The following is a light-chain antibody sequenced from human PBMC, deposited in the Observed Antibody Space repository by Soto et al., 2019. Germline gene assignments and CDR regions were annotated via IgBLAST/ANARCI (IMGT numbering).Light chain of an antibody. CDR2: AAS. J-gene: IGKJ2*01. V-gene: IGKV1-39*01. Sequence: DIQMTQSPSSLSASVGDRVTITCRARQSISSYLNWYQQKPGKAPKLLIYAASSLQSGVPSRFSGSGSGTDFTLTISSLQPEDFATYYCQQSYRTPYTFGQGTTLEIK. CDR1: QSISSY. CDR3: QQSYRTPYT.